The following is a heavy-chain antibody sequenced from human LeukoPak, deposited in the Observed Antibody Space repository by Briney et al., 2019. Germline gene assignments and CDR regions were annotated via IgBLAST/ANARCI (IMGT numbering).Heavy chain of an antibody. Sequence: KSGGSLRLSCAASGFTFSNYYMSWIRQAPGKGLEWVSYIISSSSYTNYADSVKGRFTISRDNAKNSLYLQMYSLRAEDTAVYYCARSSSITYYGMDVWGRGTTVTVSS. CDR1: GFTFSNYY. D-gene: IGHD2-2*01. CDR2: IISSSSYT. V-gene: IGHV3-11*06. J-gene: IGHJ6*02. CDR3: ARSSSITYYGMDV.